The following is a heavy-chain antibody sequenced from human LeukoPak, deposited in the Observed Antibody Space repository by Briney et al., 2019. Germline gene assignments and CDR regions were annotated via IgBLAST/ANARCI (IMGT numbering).Heavy chain of an antibody. V-gene: IGHV4-34*01. CDR1: GGSFSGYY. D-gene: IGHD3-22*01. Sequence: SETLSLACAVYGGSFSGYYWSWIRQPPGKGLEWIGEINHSGSTNYNPSLKSRVTISVDTSKNQFSLKLSSVTAADTAVYYCARNYYYDSSGYYLFDYWGQGTLVTVSS. J-gene: IGHJ4*02. CDR3: ARNYYYDSSGYYLFDY. CDR2: INHSGST.